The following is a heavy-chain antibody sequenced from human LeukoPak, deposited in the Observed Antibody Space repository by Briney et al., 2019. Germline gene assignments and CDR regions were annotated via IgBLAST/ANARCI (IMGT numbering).Heavy chain of an antibody. D-gene: IGHD1-1*01. V-gene: IGHV3-7*01. CDR2: IREDGSQK. J-gene: IGHJ4*02. Sequence: SGGSLRLSCAASGFTFSSSWMTWVRQVPGKGLEWVASIREDGSQKSSVDSVKGRFTISRDNAKNSLYLQMNSLRAEDTAVYYCARDLNWETYWGQGTLVTVSS. CDR1: GFTFSSSW. CDR3: ARDLNWETY.